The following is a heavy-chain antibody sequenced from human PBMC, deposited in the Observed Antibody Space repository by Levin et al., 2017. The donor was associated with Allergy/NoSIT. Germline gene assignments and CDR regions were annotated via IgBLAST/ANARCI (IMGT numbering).Heavy chain of an antibody. CDR3: ARAFTSGSYSMSTMDA. Sequence: GGSLRLSCAASGFNFSNYGMNWVRQAPGKGLEWVSYISLDSSTKYYSDSVKGRFAISRDNANTSLYLQMNSLRVEDTAMYYCARAFTSGSYSMSTMDAWGQGTTVTVSS. D-gene: IGHD3-10*01. V-gene: IGHV3-48*01. J-gene: IGHJ6*02. CDR2: ISLDSSTK. CDR1: GFNFSNYG.